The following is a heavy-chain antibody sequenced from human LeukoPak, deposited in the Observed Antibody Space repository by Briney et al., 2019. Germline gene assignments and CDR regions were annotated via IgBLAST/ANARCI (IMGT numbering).Heavy chain of an antibody. D-gene: IGHD3-9*01. CDR2: ISGSGGST. V-gene: IGHV3-23*01. Sequence: GRSLRLSCAASGFTFSKYGMHWVRQAPGKGLEWVSAISGSGGSTYYADSVKGRFTISRDNSKNTLYLQMNSLGAEDAAVYYCAKTTGDILTGYQFDYWGQGTLVTVSS. J-gene: IGHJ4*02. CDR1: GFTFSKYG. CDR3: AKTTGDILTGYQFDY.